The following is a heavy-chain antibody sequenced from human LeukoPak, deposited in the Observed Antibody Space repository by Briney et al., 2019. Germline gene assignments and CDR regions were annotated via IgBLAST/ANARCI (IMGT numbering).Heavy chain of an antibody. CDR2: ISSSSSTI. V-gene: IGHV3-48*01. Sequence: GGSLRLSCAASGFTFSSYSMNWVRQAPGKGLEWVSYISSSSSTIYYADSVKGRFTISRDNAKNSLYLQMNSLRAEDTAVYYCARDNRGWQGIAARPKRSDYYYTDVWGKGTTVTVSS. D-gene: IGHD6-6*01. J-gene: IGHJ6*03. CDR3: ARDNRGWQGIAARPKRSDYYYTDV. CDR1: GFTFSSYS.